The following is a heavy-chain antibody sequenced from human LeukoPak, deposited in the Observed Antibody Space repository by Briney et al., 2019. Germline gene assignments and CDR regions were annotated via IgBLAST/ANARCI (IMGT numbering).Heavy chain of an antibody. Sequence: GESLKISCKGSGYSFTSYWISWVRQMPGKGLEWMGRIDPSDSYTNYSPSFQGHVTISADKSISTAYLQWSSLKASDHAMYYCARNYYGSGSYYLFDYWGQGTLVTVSS. D-gene: IGHD3-10*01. CDR3: ARNYYGSGSYYLFDY. V-gene: IGHV5-10-1*01. CDR1: GYSFTSYW. J-gene: IGHJ4*02. CDR2: IDPSDSYT.